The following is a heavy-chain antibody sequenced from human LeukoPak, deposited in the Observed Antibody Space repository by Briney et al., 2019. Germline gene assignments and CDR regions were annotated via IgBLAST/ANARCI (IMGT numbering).Heavy chain of an antibody. CDR2: ISGSGGST. D-gene: IGHD3-3*01. V-gene: IGHV3-23*01. CDR1: GFTFSSYA. CDR3: AKDNRAFYDFWSGYHGY. J-gene: IGHJ4*02. Sequence: GGSLRLSCAASGFTFSSYAMSWVRQAPGKGLEWVSAISGSGGSTYYADSVKGRFTIFRDNSKNTLYLQMNSLRAEDTAVYYCAKDNRAFYDFWSGYHGYWGQGTLVTVSS.